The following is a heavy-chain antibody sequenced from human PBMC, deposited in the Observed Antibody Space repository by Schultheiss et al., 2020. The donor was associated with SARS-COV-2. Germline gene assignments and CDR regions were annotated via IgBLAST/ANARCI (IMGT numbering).Heavy chain of an antibody. CDR2: INPNSGGT. CDR3: ARALRYFDWTRLLGY. CDR1: GYTFTSYG. D-gene: IGHD3-9*01. V-gene: IGHV1-8*02. Sequence: ASVKVSCKASGYTFTSYGISWVRQAPGQGLEWMGWINPNSGGTNYAQKFQGRVTMTRNTSISTAYMELSSLRSEDTAVYYCARALRYFDWTRLLGYWGQGTLVTVSS. J-gene: IGHJ4*02.